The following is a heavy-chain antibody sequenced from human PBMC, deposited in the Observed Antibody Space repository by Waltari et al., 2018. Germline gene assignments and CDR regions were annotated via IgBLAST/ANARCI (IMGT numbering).Heavy chain of an antibody. CDR3: TRALWLGELYDY. Sequence: EVQLDESGGGLVQPVGSLRLSCSASGFSFIRYLMTWVRQAPGKGLVWVERINRDGSSTTYADAVKGRFTISRANARNTVYLQMNSLRVEDTAVDYCTRALWLGELYDYWGQGTLVTVSS. CDR1: GFSFIRYL. J-gene: IGHJ4*02. D-gene: IGHD3-10*01. CDR2: INRDGSST. V-gene: IGHV3-74*01.